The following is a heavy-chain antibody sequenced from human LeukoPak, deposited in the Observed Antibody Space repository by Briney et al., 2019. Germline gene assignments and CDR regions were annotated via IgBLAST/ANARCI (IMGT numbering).Heavy chain of an antibody. D-gene: IGHD3-22*01. CDR3: AKGTQPYHYGSSGTTDY. J-gene: IGHJ4*02. CDR1: GLAFSAYK. Sequence: GGSLRLSCAASGLAFSAYKMHWVRQAPRKGLMWVSRISTDGYTTDYADFVQGRFTASRDNTKNTWSLEMNSLRAEDTAVYYCAKGTQPYHYGSSGTTDYWGQGTLVTVSS. CDR2: ISTDGYTT. V-gene: IGHV3-74*01.